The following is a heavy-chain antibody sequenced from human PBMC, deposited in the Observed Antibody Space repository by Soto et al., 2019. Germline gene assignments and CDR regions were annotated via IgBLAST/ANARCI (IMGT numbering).Heavy chain of an antibody. D-gene: IGHD3-10*01. CDR2: ISYDGGLQ. V-gene: IGHV3-30*03. J-gene: IGHJ5*02. CDR1: GFTFSSYG. CDR3: VVDRGYGQASVPHP. Sequence: QAQLVESGGGVVQPGRSLRLSCAASGFTFSSYGMHWVRQAPGTGLEWVAVISYDGGLQHYADSVKGRFTISRDNSKNMVLLQMNSLRAEDTGVYFFVVDRGYGQASVPHPWGQGTLVSVSS.